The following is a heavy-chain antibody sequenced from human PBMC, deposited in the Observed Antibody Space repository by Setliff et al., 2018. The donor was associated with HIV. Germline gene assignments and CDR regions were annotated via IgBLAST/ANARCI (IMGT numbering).Heavy chain of an antibody. V-gene: IGHV4-59*01. CDR3: ARGTTFLAYSSGWFDAFDI. CDR1: GGSISSYY. J-gene: IGHJ3*02. CDR2: IYYSGST. Sequence: SETLSLTCTVSGGSISSYYWSWIRQPPGKGLEWIGYIYYSGSTNYNPSLKSRVTISVDTSKNQFSLKLSSVTAADTAVYYCARGTTFLAYSSGWFDAFDIWGQGTMVTVSS. D-gene: IGHD6-19*01.